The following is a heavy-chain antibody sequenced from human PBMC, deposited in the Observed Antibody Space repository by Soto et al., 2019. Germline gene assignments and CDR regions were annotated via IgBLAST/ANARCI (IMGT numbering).Heavy chain of an antibody. Sequence: PGGSLRLSCAASGFTFSSYGMHWVRQAPGKGLEWVAVIWYDGSNKYYADSVKGRFTISRDNSKNTLYLQMNSLRAEDTAVYYCARDHRPNTAMVYYYGMDVWGQGTTVTVSS. CDR1: GFTFSSYG. D-gene: IGHD5-18*01. CDR2: IWYDGSNK. J-gene: IGHJ6*02. V-gene: IGHV3-33*01. CDR3: ARDHRPNTAMVYYYGMDV.